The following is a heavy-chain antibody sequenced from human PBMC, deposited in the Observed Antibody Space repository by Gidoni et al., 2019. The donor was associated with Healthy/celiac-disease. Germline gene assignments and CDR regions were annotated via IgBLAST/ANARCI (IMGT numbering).Heavy chain of an antibody. CDR3: AKVPGFGELYPFDY. CDR2: ISYDGSNK. V-gene: IGHV3-30*18. CDR1: GFTFSSYG. J-gene: IGHJ4*02. D-gene: IGHD3-10*01. Sequence: QVQLVESGGGVVQPGRSLRLSCAASGFTFSSYGMHWVRQAPGKGLGWVAVISYDGSNKYYADSVKGRFTISRDNSKNTLYLQMNSLRAEDTAVYYCAKVPGFGELYPFDYWGQGTLVTVSS.